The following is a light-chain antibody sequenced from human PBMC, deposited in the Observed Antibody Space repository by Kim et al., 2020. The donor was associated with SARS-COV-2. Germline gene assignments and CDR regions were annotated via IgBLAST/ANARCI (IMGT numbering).Light chain of an antibody. V-gene: IGLV10-54*04. CDR3: SAWDSSLSAWV. J-gene: IGLJ3*02. Sequence: QTATLTCNGNSNNVGNQGAAWLQQHQGHPPKPLTYRNNNRPSGISERFSASRSGNTASLTIIGLQPEDEADYYCSAWDSSLSAWVFGGGTKLTVL. CDR2: RNN. CDR1: SNNVGNQG.